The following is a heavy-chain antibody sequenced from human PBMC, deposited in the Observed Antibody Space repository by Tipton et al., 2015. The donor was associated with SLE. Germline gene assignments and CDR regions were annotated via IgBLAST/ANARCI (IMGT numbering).Heavy chain of an antibody. J-gene: IGHJ4*02. CDR2: ISYDGGNK. CDR1: GFTFSNYA. V-gene: IGHV3-30*04. D-gene: IGHD3-9*01. CDR3: ASDILTGPDY. Sequence: SLRLSCAASGFTFSNYAMHWVRQAPGKGLEWVAVISYDGGNKYYADSVKGRFTISRDNSKNTLYLQMNSLRAEDTAVYYCASDILTGPDYWGQGTLVTVSS.